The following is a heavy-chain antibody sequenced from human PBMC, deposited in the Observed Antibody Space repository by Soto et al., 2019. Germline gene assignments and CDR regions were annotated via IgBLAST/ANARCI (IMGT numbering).Heavy chain of an antibody. V-gene: IGHV3-30*18. D-gene: IGHD1-26*01. CDR2: ISDDGSNQ. J-gene: IGHJ4*02. CDR1: GFTFKSFA. CDR3: AKDLYSGSYSSYYFHH. Sequence: PGGSLRLSCAASGFTFKSFAMHWDRQAPGKGLEWVAFISDDGSNQYFADSVTGRCTISRDNSENTVSLQIDSLRPGDTAVYYCAKDLYSGSYSSYYFHHWGQGILVTVSS.